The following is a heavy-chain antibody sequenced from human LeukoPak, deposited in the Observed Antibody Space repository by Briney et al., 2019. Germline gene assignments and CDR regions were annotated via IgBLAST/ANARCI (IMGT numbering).Heavy chain of an antibody. CDR3: ARGYSYGLYWFDP. CDR1: SGSISTSNYY. V-gene: IGHV4-39*07. D-gene: IGHD5-18*01. Sequence: KTSETLSLTCTVSSGSISTSNYYWGWVRQPPGKALEWIGNIFYSGSTYYSPSLKSRVTISLDTSKNQFSLKLSSVTAADTAVYYCARGYSYGLYWFDPWGQGTLVTVSS. CDR2: IFYSGST. J-gene: IGHJ5*02.